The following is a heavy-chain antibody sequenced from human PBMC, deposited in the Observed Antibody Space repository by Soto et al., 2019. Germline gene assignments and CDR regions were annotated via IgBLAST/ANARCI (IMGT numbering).Heavy chain of an antibody. CDR1: GGSFSGYY. V-gene: IGHV4-34*01. J-gene: IGHJ3*02. CDR3: ARGVRITMVRGGKKPVPVAFDI. D-gene: IGHD3-10*01. CDR2: INHSGST. Sequence: PSETLSLTCAVYGGSFSGYYWSWIRQPPGKGLEWIGEINHSGSTNYNPSLKSRVTISVDTSKNQFSLKLSSVTAADTAVYYCARGVRITMVRGGKKPVPVAFDIWGQGTMVTDSS.